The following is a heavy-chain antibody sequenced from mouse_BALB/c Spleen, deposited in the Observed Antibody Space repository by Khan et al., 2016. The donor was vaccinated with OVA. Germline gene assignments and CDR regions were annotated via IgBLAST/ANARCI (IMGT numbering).Heavy chain of an antibody. Sequence: EVQLQESGPGLVKPSQSLSLTCTVTGYSITSDYAWNWIRQFPGNKLEWMGYISYNGSTSYNPSLKSRISITRDTSKNQFFLQLNSVTTEDTATYYCARSVYDGNSCWYFDVWGAGTTVTVSS. V-gene: IGHV3-2*02. D-gene: IGHD2-1*01. CDR1: GYSITSDYA. J-gene: IGHJ1*01. CDR3: ARSVYDGNSCWYFDV. CDR2: ISYNGST.